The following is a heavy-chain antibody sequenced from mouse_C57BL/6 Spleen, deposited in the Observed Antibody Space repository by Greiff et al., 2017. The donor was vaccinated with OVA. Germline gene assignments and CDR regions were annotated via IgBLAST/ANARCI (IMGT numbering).Heavy chain of an antibody. CDR3: TRPPPYGSRSHWYFDV. Sequence: EVQLQQSGTVLARPGASVKMSCKTSGYTFTSYWMHWVKQRPGQGLEWIGAIYPGNSDTSYNQKFKGKAKLTAVTSASTAYMELSSLTNEDSAVYYCTRPPPYGSRSHWYFDVWGTGTTVTVSS. V-gene: IGHV1-5*01. D-gene: IGHD1-1*01. CDR2: IYPGNSDT. J-gene: IGHJ1*03. CDR1: GYTFTSYW.